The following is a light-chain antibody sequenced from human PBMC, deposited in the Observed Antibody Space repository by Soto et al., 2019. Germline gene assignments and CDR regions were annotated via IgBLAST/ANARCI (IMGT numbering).Light chain of an antibody. J-gene: IGLJ3*02. CDR2: NNN. V-gene: IGLV1-44*01. CDR3: AAWDDSLNGWV. Sequence: QSVLTQPPSASGTPGQRVTISCSGSSSNIGSNPVNWYQQLPGTAPKLLIYNNNQRPSGVPDRFSGSKSGTSASLAISGLQSEDEADYYCAAWDDSLNGWVFGGGTKLT. CDR1: SSNIGSNP.